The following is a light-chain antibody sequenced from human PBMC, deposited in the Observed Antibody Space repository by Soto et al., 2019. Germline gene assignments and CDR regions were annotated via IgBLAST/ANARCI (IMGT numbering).Light chain of an antibody. V-gene: IGLV2-14*01. J-gene: IGLJ1*01. CDR2: EVS. Sequence: QSALTQPASVSGSPGQSITISCTGTSSDVGRYTYVSWYQQHPGKAPKLMIYEVSYRTSGVSNRFSGSKSGNTASLTISGLQAEDEADYYCSSYTTSNTQVFGTGTKVTVL. CDR1: SSDVGRYTY. CDR3: SSYTTSNTQV.